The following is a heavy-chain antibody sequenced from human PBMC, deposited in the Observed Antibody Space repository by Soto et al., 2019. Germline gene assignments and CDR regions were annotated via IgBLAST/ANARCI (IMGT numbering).Heavy chain of an antibody. D-gene: IGHD6-19*01. CDR1: GGSISSSSYY. CDR2: IYYSGST. Sequence: QLQLQESGPGLVKPSETLSLTCTVSGGSISSSSYYWGWIRQPPGKGLEWIGSIYYSGSTYYNPSLRSQVKISFDKSKHQFYLKLSSVTDAATAVYYCASNAVNGSGFTDYWGQGTLVTVSS. V-gene: IGHV4-39*01. CDR3: ASNAVNGSGFTDY. J-gene: IGHJ4*02.